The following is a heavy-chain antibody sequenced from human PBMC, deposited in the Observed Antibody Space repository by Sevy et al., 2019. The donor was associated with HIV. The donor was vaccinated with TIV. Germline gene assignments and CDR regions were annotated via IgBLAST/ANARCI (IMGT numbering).Heavy chain of an antibody. CDR3: ARARPNYSSGWYASVRPNGFDP. CDR2: INHSGST. J-gene: IGHJ5*02. D-gene: IGHD6-19*01. Sequence: SETLSLTCAVYGGSFSGYYWSWIRQPPGKGLEWIGEINHSGSTNYNPSLKSRVTISVDTSKNQFSLKLTSVTAADTAVYYCARARPNYSSGWYASVRPNGFDPWGQGTLVTVSS. CDR1: GGSFSGYY. V-gene: IGHV4-34*01.